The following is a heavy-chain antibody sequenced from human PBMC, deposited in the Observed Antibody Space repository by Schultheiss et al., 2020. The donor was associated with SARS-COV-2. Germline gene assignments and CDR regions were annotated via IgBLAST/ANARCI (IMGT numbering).Heavy chain of an antibody. Sequence: SETLSLTCTVSGGSVSSGSYYWSWIRQPPGKGLEWIGNIYYSGSTYYNPSLKSRVTISVDTSKNQFSLKLTSVTAADTAVYYCARSTGFLLWFDPWGQGTLVTVSS. J-gene: IGHJ5*02. CDR2: IYYSGST. V-gene: IGHV4-61*01. CDR3: ARSTGFLLWFDP. D-gene: IGHD3-3*01. CDR1: GGSVSSGSYY.